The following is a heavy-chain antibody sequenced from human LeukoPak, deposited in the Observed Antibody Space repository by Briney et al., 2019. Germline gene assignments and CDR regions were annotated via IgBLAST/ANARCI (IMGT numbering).Heavy chain of an antibody. CDR2: IQYSGST. CDR1: GDSVSGISFY. J-gene: IGHJ4*02. V-gene: IGHV4-61*01. Sequence: SETLSLTCTVSGDSVSGISFYWSWIRQPPGKGLQYIGYIQYSGSTNYNPSLKSRVTISVDTSKNQFSLKLSSATAADTAAYYCARYYDRSGYWSTPRFDYWGQGTLVTVSS. CDR3: ARYYDRSGYWSTPRFDY. D-gene: IGHD3-22*01.